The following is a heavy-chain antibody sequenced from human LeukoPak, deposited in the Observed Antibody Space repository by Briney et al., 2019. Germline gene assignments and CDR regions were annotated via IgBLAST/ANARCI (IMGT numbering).Heavy chain of an antibody. D-gene: IGHD3-10*01. Sequence: GASVKVSCKASGFTFSGYYMHWVRQAPGQGLEWMAWISPNSGGTNYVQKFQGRVTVTRDTSISTDYMEINGLTSDDTALYYCAREPFGSGGYDYWGQGTLVTVSS. V-gene: IGHV1-2*02. CDR1: GFTFSGYY. CDR3: AREPFGSGGYDY. J-gene: IGHJ4*02. CDR2: ISPNSGGT.